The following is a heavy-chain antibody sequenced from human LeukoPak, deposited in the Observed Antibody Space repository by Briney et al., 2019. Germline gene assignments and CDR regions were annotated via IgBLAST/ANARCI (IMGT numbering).Heavy chain of an antibody. CDR3: ARPMATSDAFDI. V-gene: IGHV3-43*01. CDR2: ISWDGGST. D-gene: IGHD5-24*01. J-gene: IGHJ3*02. CDR1: GFTFDDYT. Sequence: GGSLRLSCAASGFTFDDYTMHWVRQAPGKGLEWVSLISWDGGSTYYADSVKGRFTISRDNSKNSLYLQMNSLRTEDTALYYCARPMATSDAFDIWGQGTMVAVSS.